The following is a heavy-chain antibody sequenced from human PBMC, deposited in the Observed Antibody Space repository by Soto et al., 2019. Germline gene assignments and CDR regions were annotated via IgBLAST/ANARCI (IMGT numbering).Heavy chain of an antibody. V-gene: IGHV3-74*01. CDR3: ARGAMGNYYNDY. Sequence: EVQLVESGGGLVQSGWSLRLSCAASGFTFSSYWMHWVRQAPGKGLVWVSRIKGGGISTNYADSVKGRFTISRDNAKDTVFLQMNGLSADDTAVYYCARGAMGNYYNDYWGQGTLVTVSS. D-gene: IGHD3-10*01. J-gene: IGHJ4*02. CDR1: GFTFSSYW. CDR2: IKGGGIST.